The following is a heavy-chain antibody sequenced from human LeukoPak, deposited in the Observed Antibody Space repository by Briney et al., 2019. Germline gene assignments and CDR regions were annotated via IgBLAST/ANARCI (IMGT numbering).Heavy chain of an antibody. CDR1: GFTFSDYY. CDR2: ISSSGSTI. J-gene: IGHJ6*03. CDR3: ARQYSDYYYYYYMDV. V-gene: IGHV3-11*01. D-gene: IGHD2/OR15-2a*01. Sequence: PGGTLRLSCAASGFTFSDYYMSWIRQAPGKGLEWVSYISSSGSTIYYADSVEGRFTISRDNAKNSLYLQMNSLRAEDTAVYYCARQYSDYYYYYYMDVWGKGTTVTISS.